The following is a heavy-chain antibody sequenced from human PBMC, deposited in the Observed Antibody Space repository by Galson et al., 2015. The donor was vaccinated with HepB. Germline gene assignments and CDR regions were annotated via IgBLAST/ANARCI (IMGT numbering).Heavy chain of an antibody. D-gene: IGHD2-21*02. J-gene: IGHJ4*02. Sequence: PALVKPTQTLTLTCTFSGFSLTASGVGVGWIRQPPGKALEWLAPIYWDDDKRYSPSLKSRLTITKDTSKNQVVLTVTNMDPVDTATYYCAHSPMHYYCGGDCYSNYYFDYWGQGTLVTVSS. CDR2: IYWDDDK. V-gene: IGHV2-5*02. CDR1: GFSLTASGVG. CDR3: AHSPMHYYCGGDCYSNYYFDY.